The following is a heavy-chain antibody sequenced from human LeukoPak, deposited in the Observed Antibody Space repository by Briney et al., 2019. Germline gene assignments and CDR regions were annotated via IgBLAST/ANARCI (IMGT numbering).Heavy chain of an antibody. CDR2: ISSSSGSI. V-gene: IGHV3-21*01. CDR3: ATGSYGDYFFDF. Sequence: GGSLRLSCAASGFTFRSHSMNWVRQAPGKGLEWVSSISSSSGSIYYADSVRGRFTISRDNAKNSLYLQMNSLRADDTAVYYCATGSYGDYFFDFWGQGTLVTVSS. CDR1: GFTFRSHS. D-gene: IGHD4-17*01. J-gene: IGHJ4*02.